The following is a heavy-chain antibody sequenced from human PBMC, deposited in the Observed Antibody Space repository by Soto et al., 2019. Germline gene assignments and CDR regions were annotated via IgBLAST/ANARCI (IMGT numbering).Heavy chain of an antibody. J-gene: IGHJ6*02. CDR1: GFTFSSYG. CDR3: ARDGWLRRLDYYYGMDV. CDR2: IWYDGSNK. Sequence: LRLSCAASGFTFSSYGMHWVRQAPGKGLEWVAVIWYDGSNKYYADSVKGRFTISRDNSKNTLYLQMNSLRAEDTAVYYCARDGWLRRLDYYYGMDVWGQGTTVTVSS. V-gene: IGHV3-33*01. D-gene: IGHD5-12*01.